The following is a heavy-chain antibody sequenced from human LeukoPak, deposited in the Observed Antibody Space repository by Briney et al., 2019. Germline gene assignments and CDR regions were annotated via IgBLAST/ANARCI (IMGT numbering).Heavy chain of an antibody. CDR2: ISWNSGSI. V-gene: IGHV3-9*01. CDR3: AKDMELSSSWFDY. CDR1: GFTFDDYA. D-gene: IGHD6-13*01. J-gene: IGHJ4*02. Sequence: GGSLRLSCAASGFTFDDYAMHWVRQAPGKGLEWVSGISWNSGSIGYADPVKGRFTISRDNAKNSLYRQMNSLRAEDTALYYCAKDMELSSSWFDYWGQGTLVTVSS.